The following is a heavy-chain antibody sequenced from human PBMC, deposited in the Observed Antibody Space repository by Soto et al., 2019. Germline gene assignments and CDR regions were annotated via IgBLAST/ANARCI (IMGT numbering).Heavy chain of an antibody. CDR2: ISSGGTYT. D-gene: IGHD5-18*01. V-gene: IGHV3-23*01. J-gene: IGHJ4*02. CDR3: AKESSGYNYGFYNYFDY. Sequence: LRLSCAASGFTFSNYAMTWVRQAPGKGLEWVSAISSGGTYTDYTDSVKGRFTLSRDNSKNMVYLQMHSLRAEDTAVYHCAKESSGYNYGFYNYFDYWGQGTRVTVSS. CDR1: GFTFSNYA.